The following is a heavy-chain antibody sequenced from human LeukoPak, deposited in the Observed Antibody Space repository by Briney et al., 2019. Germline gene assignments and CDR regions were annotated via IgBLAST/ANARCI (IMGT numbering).Heavy chain of an antibody. CDR2: IIPIFGTA. CDR3: ARSLLWFGELLVGLDY. Sequence: ASVKVSCKASGGTFSSYAISWVRQAPGQGLEWMGGIIPIFGTANYAQKFQGRVTITADESTSTAYMELSSLRSEDTAVYYCARSLLWFGELLVGLDYWGQGTLVTVSS. J-gene: IGHJ4*02. D-gene: IGHD3-10*01. CDR1: GGTFSSYA. V-gene: IGHV1-69*13.